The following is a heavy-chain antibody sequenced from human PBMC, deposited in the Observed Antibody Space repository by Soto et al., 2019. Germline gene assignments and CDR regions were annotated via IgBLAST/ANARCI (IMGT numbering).Heavy chain of an antibody. V-gene: IGHV3-48*03. CDR3: AREGPGFVAVVVPAAIPRSRYYFDY. CDR1: GFTFSNYA. CDR2: ISSSGSTI. D-gene: IGHD2-2*02. J-gene: IGHJ4*02. Sequence: GGSLRLSCVASGFTFSNYAMNWVRQAPGKGLEWVSYISSSGSTIYYADSVKGRFTISRDNAKNSLYLQMNSLRAEDTAVYYCAREGPGFVAVVVPAAIPRSRYYFDYWGQGTLVTVSS.